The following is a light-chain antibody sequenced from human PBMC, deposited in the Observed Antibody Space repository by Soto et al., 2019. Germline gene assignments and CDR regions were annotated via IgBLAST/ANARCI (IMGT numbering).Light chain of an antibody. CDR3: QQYYDWPRT. V-gene: IGKV3-15*01. Sequence: EVLMTQSPATLSVSPGERASLSCRASQNINNNLAWYKLNPGQAPRLLIYGASTRATGIPVRFSGSGSGTEFTLTISSLLSEDFAVYYCQQYYDWPRTFGQGTKVEI. CDR2: GAS. CDR1: QNINNN. J-gene: IGKJ1*01.